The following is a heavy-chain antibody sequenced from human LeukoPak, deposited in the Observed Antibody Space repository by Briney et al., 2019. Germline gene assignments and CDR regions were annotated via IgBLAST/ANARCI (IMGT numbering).Heavy chain of an antibody. CDR2: ITYNGRST. Sequence: GGSLRLSCAASGFTFSSSEMSWVRQAPGKGLEWIAYITYNGRSTQYADSVKGRLTISRDNAKNSLYLQLNSLRGEDTAIYYCAREDTTDAFDTWGQGTMVTVSS. J-gene: IGHJ3*02. V-gene: IGHV3-48*03. CDR1: GFTFSSSE. D-gene: IGHD1-1*01. CDR3: AREDTTDAFDT.